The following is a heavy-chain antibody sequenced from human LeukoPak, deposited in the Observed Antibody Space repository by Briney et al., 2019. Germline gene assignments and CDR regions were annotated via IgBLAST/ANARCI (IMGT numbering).Heavy chain of an antibody. CDR1: GYSFTNYW. CDR3: ARLVGDTAMALGD. V-gene: IGHV5-51*01. J-gene: IGHJ4*02. D-gene: IGHD5-18*01. Sequence: GESLKISCKGSGYSFTNYWIGWVRQMPGKGLEYMGIIYPGDSETRYSPSFQGQVTISADKSISTAYLQWNSLKASDTAMYYCARLVGDTAMALGDWGQGILVTVSS. CDR2: IYPGDSET.